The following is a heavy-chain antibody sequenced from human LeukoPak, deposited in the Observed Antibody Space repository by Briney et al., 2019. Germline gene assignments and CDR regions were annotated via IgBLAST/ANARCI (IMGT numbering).Heavy chain of an antibody. Sequence: GGSLRLSCAASGFTFSSYSMNWVRQAPGKGLEWVSSISSSSSYIYYADSVKGRFTISRDNAKNSLYLDMNSLRAEDTAVYYCARGHTAVTRHFDFWGQGTLVTVSS. J-gene: IGHJ4*02. CDR1: GFTFSSYS. CDR2: ISSSSSYI. CDR3: ARGHTAVTRHFDF. D-gene: IGHD4-17*01. V-gene: IGHV3-21*01.